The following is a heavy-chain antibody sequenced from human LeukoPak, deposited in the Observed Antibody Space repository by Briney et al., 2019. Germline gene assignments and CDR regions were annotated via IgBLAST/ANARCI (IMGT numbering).Heavy chain of an antibody. CDR2: SYHSGST. Sequence: PSETLSLTCTVSGYSISSGCFWGWIRQPPGKGQEVIGSSYHSGSTYYNPSLKSRVTISVDTSKNHFSLKLNSVTAADTAMYYCARRVVAATNYFDYWGQGTLVTVSP. J-gene: IGHJ4*02. CDR3: ARRVVAATNYFDY. CDR1: GYSISSGCF. D-gene: IGHD2-15*01. V-gene: IGHV4-38-2*02.